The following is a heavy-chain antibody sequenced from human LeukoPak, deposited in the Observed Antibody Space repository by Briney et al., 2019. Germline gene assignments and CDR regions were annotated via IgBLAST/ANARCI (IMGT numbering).Heavy chain of an antibody. Sequence: GPLRLSCAASGFTFSSYWMSWVRQPPGKGLEWIGEINHSGSTNYNPSLKSRVTISVDTSKNQFSLKLSSVTAADTAVYYCARGLRGYSYGATRWFDPWGQGTLVTVSS. V-gene: IGHV4-34*01. J-gene: IGHJ5*02. CDR2: INHSGST. CDR3: ARGLRGYSYGATRWFDP. D-gene: IGHD5-18*01. CDR1: GFTFSSYW.